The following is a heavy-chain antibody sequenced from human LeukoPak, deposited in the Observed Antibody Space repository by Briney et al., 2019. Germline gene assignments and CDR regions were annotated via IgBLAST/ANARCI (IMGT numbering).Heavy chain of an antibody. CDR2: ISYDGSNK. CDR3: ARSLATSYYYMEV. V-gene: IGHV3-30*04. CDR1: GFTFSNYA. J-gene: IGHJ6*03. Sequence: PGGSLRLSCAASGFTFSNYAMHWVRQAPGKGLEWVAVISYDGSNKYYADSVKGRFTISRDNSKNTLDLQMNSLRAEDTAVYYCARSLATSYYYMEVWGKGTTVTVSS. D-gene: IGHD5-12*01.